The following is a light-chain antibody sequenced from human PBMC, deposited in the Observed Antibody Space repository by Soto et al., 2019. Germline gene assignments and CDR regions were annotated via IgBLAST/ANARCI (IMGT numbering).Light chain of an antibody. J-gene: IGLJ1*01. CDR1: SSNIGAGYD. V-gene: IGLV1-40*01. Sequence: QSVLTQPPSVSGAPGQRVTISCTGSSSNIGAGYDVHWYQQLPGTAPKLLIYGNSNRPSGVPDRFSGSKSGTSASLAITGLQAEDEADYYCQSYDSSLSGSSYVFGTGPKVTVL. CDR2: GNS. CDR3: QSYDSSLSGSSYV.